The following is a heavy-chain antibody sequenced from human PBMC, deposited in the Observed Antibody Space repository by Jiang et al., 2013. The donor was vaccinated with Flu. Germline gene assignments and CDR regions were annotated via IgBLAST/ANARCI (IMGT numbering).Heavy chain of an antibody. CDR1: GFSLSTSGMC. J-gene: IGHJ4*02. CDR2: IDSNDDK. V-gene: IGHV2-70*11. Sequence: KPTQTLTLTCTFSGFSLSTSGMCVSWIRQPPGKALEWLARIDSNDDKYYSTSLKTRLTISKDTSKTQVVLTMTNMGPADTATYYCARTRSSLVGASDYWGQGTLVTVS. D-gene: IGHD1-26*01. CDR3: ARTRSSLVGASDY.